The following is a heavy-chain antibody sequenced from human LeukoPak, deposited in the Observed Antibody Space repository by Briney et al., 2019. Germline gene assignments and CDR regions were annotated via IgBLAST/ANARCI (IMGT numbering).Heavy chain of an antibody. CDR1: GGSFSGYY. V-gene: IGHV4-34*01. CDR3: AREVFGILTGYYFDY. CDR2: INHSGST. J-gene: IGHJ4*02. Sequence: SETLSLTCAVYGGSFSGYYWSWIRQPPGKGLERIGEINHSGSTNYNPSLKSRVTISVDTSKNQFSLKLSSVTAADTAVYYCAREVFGILTGYYFDYWGQGTLVTVSS. D-gene: IGHD3-9*01.